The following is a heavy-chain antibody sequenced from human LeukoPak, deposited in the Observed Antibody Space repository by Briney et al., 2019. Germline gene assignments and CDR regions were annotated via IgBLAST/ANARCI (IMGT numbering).Heavy chain of an antibody. D-gene: IGHD2-21*01. J-gene: IGHJ5*02. CDR3: ARDYGGNSGWFGP. CDR2: MNPNSGNT. Sequence: GASVKVSCKASGYTFTSYDLNWVRQATGQGPEWIGWMNPNSGNTGYAQKFQGRVTLTRSTSISTAYMELRSLTSEDTAVYYCARDYGGNSGWFGPWGQGTLVTVSS. V-gene: IGHV1-8*01. CDR1: GYTFTSYD.